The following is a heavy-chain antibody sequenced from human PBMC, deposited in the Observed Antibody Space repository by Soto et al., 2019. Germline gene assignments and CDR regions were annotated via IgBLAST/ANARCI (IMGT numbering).Heavy chain of an antibody. CDR1: GFAFSSYT. Sequence: EVQLVESGGGLVPPGGSLRLSCAGSGFAFSSYTMTWVRQAPGKGLEWISYISSPSTSTFYADSVKGRFTTSRDNANDSLYLQMNNLKADDTAVYYCARVGAMVTLLSYYNAMGVWGQGTTVSVSS. V-gene: IGHV3-48*01. J-gene: IGHJ6*02. CDR2: ISSPSTST. D-gene: IGHD5-18*01. CDR3: ARVGAMVTLLSYYNAMGV.